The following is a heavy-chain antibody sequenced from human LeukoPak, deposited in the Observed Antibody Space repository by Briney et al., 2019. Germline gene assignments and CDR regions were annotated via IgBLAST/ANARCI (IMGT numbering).Heavy chain of an antibody. Sequence: ASVKVSCKVSGYTFTGYYMHWVRQAPGQGLEWMGWINPNSGGTNYAQKFQGRVTMTRDTSISTAYMELSRLRSDDTAVYYCARDRYYYDSSGYPSHWGQGTLVTVSS. J-gene: IGHJ4*02. CDR2: INPNSGGT. CDR3: ARDRYYYDSSGYPSH. D-gene: IGHD3-22*01. CDR1: GYTFTGYY. V-gene: IGHV1-2*02.